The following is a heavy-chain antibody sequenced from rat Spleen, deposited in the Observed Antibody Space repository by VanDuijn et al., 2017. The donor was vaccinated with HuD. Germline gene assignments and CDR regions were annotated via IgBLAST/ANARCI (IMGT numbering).Heavy chain of an antibody. V-gene: IGHV2-13*01. J-gene: IGHJ3*01. CDR2: IWGNGGT. CDR3: ARWKYTTDWFAF. CDR1: GFSLTSYH. D-gene: IGHD1-6*01. Sequence: QVQLKESGPGLVQPSQTLSLTCTVSGFSLTSYHVSWVRQPPGKGLEWMGVIWGNGGTDYNSAIKSRLSISRDTSKSQVYLKMNSLQTEDTATYYCARWKYTTDWFAFWGQGTLVTVSS.